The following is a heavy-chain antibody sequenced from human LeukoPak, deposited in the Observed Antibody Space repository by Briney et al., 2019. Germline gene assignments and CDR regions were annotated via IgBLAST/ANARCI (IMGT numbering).Heavy chain of an antibody. J-gene: IGHJ6*02. CDR1: GGSISSGDYY. CDR2: IYYSGST. Sequence: SETLSLTCAVSGGSISSGDYYWSWIRQPPGKGLEWIGYIYYSGSTYYNPSLKSRVTISVDTSKNQFSLKLSSVTAADTAVYYCARSLTDYDILTGYYSYYGMDVWGQGTTVTAS. V-gene: IGHV4-30-4*01. D-gene: IGHD3-9*01. CDR3: ARSLTDYDILTGYYSYYGMDV.